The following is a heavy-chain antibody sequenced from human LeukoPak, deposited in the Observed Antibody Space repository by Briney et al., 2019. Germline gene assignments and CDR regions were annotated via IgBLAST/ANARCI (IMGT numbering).Heavy chain of an antibody. J-gene: IGHJ4*02. D-gene: IGHD6-19*01. CDR3: ARDSTWLLDY. CDR2: IKEDGSVK. Sequence: PGGSLRLSCTASGFTFSSHWMTWVRQPPGKGLEWVANIKEDGSVKHYVDSVKGRFTISRDNTKNALYLQMNSLRADDTAVYFCARDSTWLLDYWGQGTLITVSS. V-gene: IGHV3-7*03. CDR1: GFTFSSHW.